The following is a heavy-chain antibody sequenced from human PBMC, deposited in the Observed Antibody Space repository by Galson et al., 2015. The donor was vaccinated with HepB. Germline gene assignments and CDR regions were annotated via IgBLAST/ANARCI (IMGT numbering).Heavy chain of an antibody. CDR2: ISYDGSNK. CDR1: GFTFSSYG. Sequence: SLRLSCAASGFTFSSYGMHWVRQAPGKGLEWVAVISYDGSNKYYADSVKGRFTISRDNSKNTLYLQMNSLRAEDTAVYYCAKDTGAPHYGYFDYWGQGTLVTVSS. V-gene: IGHV3-30*18. D-gene: IGHD4-17*01. J-gene: IGHJ4*02. CDR3: AKDTGAPHYGYFDY.